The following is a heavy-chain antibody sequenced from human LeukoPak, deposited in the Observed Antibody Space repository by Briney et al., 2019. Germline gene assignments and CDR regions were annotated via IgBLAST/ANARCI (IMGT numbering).Heavy chain of an antibody. CDR2: IYYSGST. CDR1: GGSISSYY. Sequence: SETLSLTCTVSGGSISSYYWSWIRQPPGKGLEWIGYIYYSGSTNYNPSLKSRVTMSVDTSKNQFSLELGSVTAADTAVYYCARHGCSGVTCDYYYYGLDVWGQGTTVTVSS. CDR3: ARHGCSGVTCDYYYYGLDV. D-gene: IGHD2-15*01. J-gene: IGHJ6*02. V-gene: IGHV4-59*08.